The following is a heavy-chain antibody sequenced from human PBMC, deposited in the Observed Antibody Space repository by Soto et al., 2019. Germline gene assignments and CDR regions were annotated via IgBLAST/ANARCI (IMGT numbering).Heavy chain of an antibody. CDR1: GGSISSSSYY. V-gene: IGHV4-39*01. J-gene: IGHJ5*02. CDR3: ARHHEGSSGYERDWLDP. D-gene: IGHD6-13*01. CDR2: IYYSGST. Sequence: PSETLSLTCTVSGGSISSSSYYWGWIRQPPGKGLEWIGSIYYSGSTYYNPSLKSRVTISVDTSKNQFSLKLSSVTAADTAVYYCARHHEGSSGYERDWLDPWGQGTLVTVSS.